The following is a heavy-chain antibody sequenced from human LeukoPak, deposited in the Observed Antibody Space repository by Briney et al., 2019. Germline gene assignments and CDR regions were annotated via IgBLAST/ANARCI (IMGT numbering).Heavy chain of an antibody. Sequence: TASETLSLTCTVSGGSISSGDYYWSWIRQPPGKGLEWIGYIYYSGSTYYNPSLKSRVTISVDTSKNQFSLKLSSVPAADPAVYYCGREGGGLRSGELSLEGDYYGMDVWGQGTTVTVSS. CDR2: IYYSGST. V-gene: IGHV4-30-4*01. CDR3: GREGGGLRSGELSLEGDYYGMDV. D-gene: IGHD3-16*02. CDR1: GGSISSGDYY. J-gene: IGHJ6*02.